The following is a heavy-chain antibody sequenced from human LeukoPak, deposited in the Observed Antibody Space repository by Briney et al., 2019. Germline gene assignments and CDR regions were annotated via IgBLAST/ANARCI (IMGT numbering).Heavy chain of an antibody. CDR1: GGSISSYY. D-gene: IGHD2-15*01. CDR2: VYYSGST. CDR3: ARFCSGGRCPDY. J-gene: IGHJ4*02. Sequence: SETLSLTCTVSGGSISSYYWSWIRQPPGKGLEWIGYVYYSGSTNYNPSLKSRVTISVDTSKNQFSLKLSSVTAADTAVYYCARFCSGGRCPDYWGQGTLVTVSS. V-gene: IGHV4-59*01.